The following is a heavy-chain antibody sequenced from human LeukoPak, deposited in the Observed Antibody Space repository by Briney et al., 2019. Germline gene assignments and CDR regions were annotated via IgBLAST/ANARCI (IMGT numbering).Heavy chain of an antibody. J-gene: IGHJ2*01. CDR1: GFTLSSYA. CDR2: VANDGGHK. CDR3: AREHSHNNWFFDC. D-gene: IGHD5-18*01. Sequence: GGSLRLSCAASGFTLSSYAMSWVRQAPGKGLEWVAVVANDGGHKVYSDSVKGRFSISRDNSKNTAFLQMNSLRAEDAAVYFCAREHSHNNWFFDCWDPGTPVTVSS. V-gene: IGHV3-30*03.